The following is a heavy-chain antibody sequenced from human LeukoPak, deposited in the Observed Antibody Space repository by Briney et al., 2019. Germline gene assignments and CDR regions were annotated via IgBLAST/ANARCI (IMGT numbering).Heavy chain of an antibody. J-gene: IGHJ5*02. Sequence: PSETLSLTCTVSGDSISSESYYWTWIRQPAGKGLEWIGRIYNTGSTKYNPSLKSRVTISIDTSKNQFSLKLNSVTAADTAVYYCARVMAVNPDWFDPWGQGTLVTVSS. CDR1: GDSISSESYY. CDR2: IYNTGST. CDR3: ARVMAVNPDWFDP. D-gene: IGHD5-24*01. V-gene: IGHV4-61*02.